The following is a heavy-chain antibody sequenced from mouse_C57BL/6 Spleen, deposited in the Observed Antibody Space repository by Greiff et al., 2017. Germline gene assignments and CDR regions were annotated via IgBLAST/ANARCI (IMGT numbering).Heavy chain of an antibody. Sequence: QVQLQQPGAELVMPGASVKLSCTASGYTFTSYWMHWVKQRPGQGLEWIGEIDPSDSYTNYNQKFKGKSTLTVDKSSSPAYMQLSSLTSEDSAVYYCARGYDYDGDYWGQGTTLTVSS. J-gene: IGHJ2*01. CDR2: IDPSDSYT. CDR1: GYTFTSYW. V-gene: IGHV1-69*01. CDR3: ARGYDYDGDY. D-gene: IGHD2-4*01.